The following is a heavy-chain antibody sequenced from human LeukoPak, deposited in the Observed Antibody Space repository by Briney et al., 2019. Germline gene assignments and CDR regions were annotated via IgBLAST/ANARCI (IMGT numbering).Heavy chain of an antibody. CDR2: INPNSGGT. J-gene: IGHJ5*02. CDR3: ARGGFAHNWFDP. CDR1: ASTFTVNY. V-gene: IGHV1-2*02. D-gene: IGHD3-16*01. Sequence: ASVKVSCKGAASTFTVNYLHLVRHAPGQGLEWMGWINPNSGGTNYAQKFQGRVTMTRDTTISKAYMDLSRLRSDDTAVYTCARGGFAHNWFDPWGQGTLVTVSS.